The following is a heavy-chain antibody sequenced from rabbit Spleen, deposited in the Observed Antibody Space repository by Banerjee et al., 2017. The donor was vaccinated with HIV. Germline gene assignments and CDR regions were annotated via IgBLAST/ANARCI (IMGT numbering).Heavy chain of an antibody. CDR3: ARDTSSSFSSYGMDL. CDR1: GVSFSFSNY. J-gene: IGHJ6*01. V-gene: IGHV1S40*01. Sequence: VESGGDLVKPGASLTLTCTASGVSFSFSNYMCWVRQAPGKGLEWIACIDAGSSPFTYFATWAKGRFTCSKTSSTTVTLQMTRLTAADTATYFCARDTSSSFSSYGMDLWGPGTLVTVS. CDR2: IDAGSSPFT. D-gene: IGHD1-1*01.